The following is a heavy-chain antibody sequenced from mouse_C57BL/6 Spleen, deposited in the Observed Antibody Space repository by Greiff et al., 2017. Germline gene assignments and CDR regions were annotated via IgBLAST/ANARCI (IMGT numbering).Heavy chain of an antibody. V-gene: IGHV1-18*01. D-gene: IGHD1-1*01. CDR3: ARRITTVVDWYFDV. J-gene: IGHJ1*03. Sequence: VQLKQSGPELVKPGASVKIPCKASGYTFTDYNMDWVKQSHGKSLEWIGDINPNNGGTIYNQKFKGKATLTVDKSSSTAYMELRSLTSEDTAVYYCARRITTVVDWYFDVWGTGTTVTVSS. CDR1: GYTFTDYN. CDR2: INPNNGGT.